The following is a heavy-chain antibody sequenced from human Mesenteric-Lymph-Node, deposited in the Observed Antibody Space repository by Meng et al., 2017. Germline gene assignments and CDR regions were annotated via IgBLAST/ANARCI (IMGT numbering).Heavy chain of an antibody. CDR2: IYTSGST. V-gene: IGHV4-61*02. J-gene: IGHJ4*02. D-gene: IGHD1-26*01. CDR3: ARAPRGSYRYYFDY. CDR1: GGSISSGSYY. Sequence: SETLSLTCTVSGGSISSGSYYWSWIRQPAGKGLEWIGRIYTSGSTNYNPSLKSRVTISVDTSKNQFSLKLSSVTAADTAVYYCARAPRGSYRYYFDYWGQGTLVTVSS.